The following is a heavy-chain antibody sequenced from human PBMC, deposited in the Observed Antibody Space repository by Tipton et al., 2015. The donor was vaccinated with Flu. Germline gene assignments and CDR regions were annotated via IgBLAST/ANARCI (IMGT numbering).Heavy chain of an antibody. V-gene: IGHV4-4*07. Sequence: TLSLTCTVSGGSISSYYWSWIRQPAGKGLEWIGRIYISGSTNYNPSLKSRVTMSVDTSKNQFSLKLSSVTAADTAVYYCARDRASGYDWNWFDPWGQGTLVTVSS. D-gene: IGHD5-12*01. CDR2: IYISGST. CDR3: ARDRASGYDWNWFDP. J-gene: IGHJ5*02. CDR1: GGSISSYY.